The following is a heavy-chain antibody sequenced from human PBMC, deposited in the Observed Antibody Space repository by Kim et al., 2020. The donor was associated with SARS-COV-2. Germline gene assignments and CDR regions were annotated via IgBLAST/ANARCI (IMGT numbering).Heavy chain of an antibody. CDR3: ARGSSWDHPIDY. CDR2: IYYSGST. Sequence: SETLSLTCTVSGGSISSSSYYWGWIRQPPGKGLEWIGSIYYSGSTYYNPSLKSRVTISVDTSKNQFSLKLSSVTAADTAVYYCARGSSWDHPIDYWGQGTLVTVSS. J-gene: IGHJ4*02. D-gene: IGHD6-13*01. CDR1: GGSISSSSYY. V-gene: IGHV4-39*07.